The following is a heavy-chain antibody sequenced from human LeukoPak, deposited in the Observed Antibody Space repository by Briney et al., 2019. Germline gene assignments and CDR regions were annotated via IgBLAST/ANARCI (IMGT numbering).Heavy chain of an antibody. CDR1: GFTFSSYS. J-gene: IGHJ4*02. CDR3: ARDVVGALDY. V-gene: IGHV3-21*06. Sequence: GGSLRLSCAASGFTFSSYSMNWVRQAPGKGLEWVSSISGSSSSIYYADSVKGRFTISRDNGKNSLYLQMHSLRAEDTAVYYCARDVVGALDYWGQGTLVTVSS. CDR2: ISGSSSSI. D-gene: IGHD1-26*01.